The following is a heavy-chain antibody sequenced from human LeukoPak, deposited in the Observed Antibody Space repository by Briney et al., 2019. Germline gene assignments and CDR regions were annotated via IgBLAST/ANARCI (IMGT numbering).Heavy chain of an antibody. D-gene: IGHD6-19*01. CDR1: GGSISSYY. CDR3: ATHSSGWWAFDY. V-gene: IGHV4-59*01. Sequence: SETLSLTCTVSGGSISSYYWSWIRQPPGKGLEWIGYIYYSGSTNYNPSLKSRVTISVDTSKNQSSLKLSSVTAADTAVYYCATHSSGWWAFDYWGQGTLVTVSS. CDR2: IYYSGST. J-gene: IGHJ4*02.